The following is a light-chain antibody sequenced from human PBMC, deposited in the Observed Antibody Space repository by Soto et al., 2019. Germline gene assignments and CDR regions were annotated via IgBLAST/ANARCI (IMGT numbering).Light chain of an antibody. V-gene: IGKV3-20*01. CDR1: QSVTSSY. J-gene: IGKJ4*01. Sequence: EIVFTQSPGTLSLSPGERATLSCRASQSVTSSYLGWYQQKPGQAPRLLIYGASSRATGIPDRFSGSGSGTDFTLTISRLEPEDFAVYYCQQYVSSPLTFGGGTKVDIK. CDR3: QQYVSSPLT. CDR2: GAS.